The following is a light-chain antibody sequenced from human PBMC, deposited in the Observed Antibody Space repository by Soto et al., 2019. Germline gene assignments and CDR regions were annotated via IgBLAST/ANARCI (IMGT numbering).Light chain of an antibody. V-gene: IGKV3-20*01. CDR3: QQYSSSYDTSLYT. CDR2: GSY. Sequence: EIVLTQSPGTLSLSPGETATLSCRASQSVSSSYLAWYQQKPGQAPRLLVYGSYHRATGIADRFSGSGSGTDLTLTISRLEPEDFAVYYCQQYSSSYDTSLYTFGQGTKVDIK. J-gene: IGKJ2*01. CDR1: QSVSSSY.